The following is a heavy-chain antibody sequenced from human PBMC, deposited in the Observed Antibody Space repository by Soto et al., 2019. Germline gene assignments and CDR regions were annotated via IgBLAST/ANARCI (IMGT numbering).Heavy chain of an antibody. CDR2: VYYTGST. CDR3: ARRASGTPYFDY. J-gene: IGHJ4*02. Sequence: QVQLQESGPGLVKPSETLSLTCTVSGGSVSSGDYYWSWIRQPPGKKLVWIGNVYYTGSTNYNPSLKSRVTISVDTSENQFSLKLNSVTAADTAVYYCARRASGTPYFDYWGQGTLVTVSS. D-gene: IGHD1-1*01. CDR1: GGSVSSGDYY. V-gene: IGHV4-61*08.